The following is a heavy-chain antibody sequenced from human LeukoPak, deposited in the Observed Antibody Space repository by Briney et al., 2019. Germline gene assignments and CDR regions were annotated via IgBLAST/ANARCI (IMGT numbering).Heavy chain of an antibody. Sequence: SETLSLTCAVSGYSISSSNWWGWIRQPPGKGLEWIGYIYYSGSTNYNPSLKSRVTISVDTSKNQFSLKLSSVTAADTAVYYCARLVGPVAAAGLDYWGQGTLVTVSS. CDR3: ARLVGPVAAAGLDY. V-gene: IGHV4-28*01. D-gene: IGHD6-13*01. CDR1: GYSISSSNW. J-gene: IGHJ4*02. CDR2: IYYSGST.